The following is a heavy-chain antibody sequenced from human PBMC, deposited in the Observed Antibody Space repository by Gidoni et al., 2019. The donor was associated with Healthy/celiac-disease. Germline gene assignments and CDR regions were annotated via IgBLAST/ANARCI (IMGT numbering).Heavy chain of an antibody. CDR1: GFPFRRSA. D-gene: IGHD3-10*01. CDR2: ISYDGSNK. J-gene: IGHJ2*01. Sequence: QVQLVEYGGGVVQPGRSLRLSCAASGFPFRRSAMHWVRQAPGQGLEWVAVISYDGSNKYYADSVKGRFTISRDNSKNTLYLQMNSLRAEDTAVYYCARESITMVRGGGGYFDLWGRGTLVTVSS. V-gene: IGHV3-30-3*01. CDR3: ARESITMVRGGGGYFDL.